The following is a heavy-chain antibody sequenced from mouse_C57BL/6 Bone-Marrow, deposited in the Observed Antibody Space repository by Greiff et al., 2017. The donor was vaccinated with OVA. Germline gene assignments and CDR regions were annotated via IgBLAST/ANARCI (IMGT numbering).Heavy chain of an antibody. V-gene: IGHV8-8*01. CDR2: IWWDDDK. J-gene: IGHJ3*01. CDR3: ARTQNPDGYYSY. D-gene: IGHD2-3*01. CDR1: GFSLSTYGMG. Sequence: QVTLKVCGPGILQPSQTLSLTCSFSGFSLSTYGMGVGWLRQPTGKGLVWLAHIWWDDDKSYNPALKSRLTISNDTSKNQVFLKIANEDTADTATYYCARTQNPDGYYSYWGQGTLVTVSA.